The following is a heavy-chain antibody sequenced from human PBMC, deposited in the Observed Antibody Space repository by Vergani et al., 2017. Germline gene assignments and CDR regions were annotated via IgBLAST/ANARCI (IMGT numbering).Heavy chain of an antibody. J-gene: IGHJ6*02. D-gene: IGHD3-3*02. V-gene: IGHV1-69*01. CDR2: IIPIFGTA. CDR3: ARAHVWTQEYPRALYYDCIDV. CDR1: GVTFSSYA. Sequence: QVQLVQSGAEVKKPGSSVKVSCKASGVTFSSYAISWVRQAPGQGLEWMGGIIPIFGTANYAQKFQGRVTITADESTSTAYMEMSSLRSEDTAVYYCARAHVWTQEYPRALYYDCIDVWGQGTTVTVSS.